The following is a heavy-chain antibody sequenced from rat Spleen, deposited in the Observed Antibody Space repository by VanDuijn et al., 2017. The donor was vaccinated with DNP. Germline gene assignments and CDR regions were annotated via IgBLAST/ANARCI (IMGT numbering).Heavy chain of an antibody. V-gene: IGHV5S14*01. CDR1: GFIFSNYG. Sequence: EVQLVESGGGLVQPGRSMKLSCVASGFIFSNYGMAWVRQTPTKGLEWVASISTGGGNTYYRDSVKGRFTISRDNAKNTQYLQMDSLRSEDTATYYCARQGLNIGTTRGFYFDYWGQGVMVTVSS. J-gene: IGHJ2*01. CDR2: ISTGGGNT. CDR3: ARQGLNIGTTRGFYFDY. D-gene: IGHD1-5*01.